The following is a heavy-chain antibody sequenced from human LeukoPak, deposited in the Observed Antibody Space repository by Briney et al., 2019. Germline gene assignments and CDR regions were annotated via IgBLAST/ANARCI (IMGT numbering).Heavy chain of an antibody. CDR2: IYYGGST. V-gene: IGHV4-39*01. Sequence: SETLSLTCTVSGGSISSSIYYWGWIRQPPGKGLECIGNIYYGGSTYYNPSLKSRVTISVDTSKNQFSLTLSSVTAADTAVYYCARRGYGDYDVFDIWGQGTMVTVSS. D-gene: IGHD4-17*01. J-gene: IGHJ3*02. CDR1: GGSISSSIYY. CDR3: ARRGYGDYDVFDI.